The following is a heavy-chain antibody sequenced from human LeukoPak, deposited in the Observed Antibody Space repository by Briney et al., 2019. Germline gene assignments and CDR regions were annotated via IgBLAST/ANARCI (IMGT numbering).Heavy chain of an antibody. J-gene: IGHJ3*02. V-gene: IGHV1-18*01. CDR2: ISAYNGNT. CDR3: ASYLSQDSSGYWPNDAFGI. D-gene: IGHD3-22*01. CDR1: GYTFTSYG. Sequence: ASVKVSCKASGYTFTSYGISWVRQAPGQGLEWMGWISAYNGNTNYAQKLQGRVTMTTDTSTSTAYMELRSLRSDDTAVYYCASYLSQDSSGYWPNDAFGIWAQGTMVTVSS.